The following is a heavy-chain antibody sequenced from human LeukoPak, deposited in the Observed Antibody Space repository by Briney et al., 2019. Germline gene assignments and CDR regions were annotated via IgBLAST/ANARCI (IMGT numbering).Heavy chain of an antibody. V-gene: IGHV3-23*01. CDR3: AKRGPAGAGKSPDYFDY. J-gene: IGHJ4*02. CDR1: GFTFSSYV. D-gene: IGHD6-19*01. Sequence: GGSVRLSCAASGFTFSSYVMSWVRQAPGKGLEWVSAIIGSGDRTYYADSVKGRFTISRDNSKNTVYLQMNSLRAEDTAVYYCAKRGPAGAGKSPDYFDYWGQGTLVTVSS. CDR2: IIGSGDRT.